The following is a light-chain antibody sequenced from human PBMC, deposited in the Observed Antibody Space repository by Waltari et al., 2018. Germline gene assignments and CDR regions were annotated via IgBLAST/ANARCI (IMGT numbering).Light chain of an antibody. V-gene: IGKV1-5*03. CDR3: QQYHTFSGS. CDR1: QTINNW. CDR2: GAS. J-gene: IGKJ1*01. Sequence: DIQMTQSPSTLSASVGDQVTITCRASQTINNWLAWYQLKPGKAPKRLIYGASTLDSGVPSRFTGSQSETDFTLTISSLQPDDFATYYCQQYHTFSGSFGQGTKVEVK.